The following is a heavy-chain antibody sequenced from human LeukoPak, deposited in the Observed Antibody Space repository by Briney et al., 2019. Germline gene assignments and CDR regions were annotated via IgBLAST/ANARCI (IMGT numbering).Heavy chain of an antibody. V-gene: IGHV3-23*01. CDR1: GFTFSSYA. Sequence: GGSLRLSCAASGFTFSSYAMSWVRQAPGKGLEWVSAISGSGGSTYYADSVKGRFTISRDNSKNTLYLQMNSLRAEDTAVYYCAKVSLLWFIVGAFDYWGQGTLVTVSS. CDR3: AKVSLLWFIVGAFDY. D-gene: IGHD3-10*01. CDR2: ISGSGGST. J-gene: IGHJ4*02.